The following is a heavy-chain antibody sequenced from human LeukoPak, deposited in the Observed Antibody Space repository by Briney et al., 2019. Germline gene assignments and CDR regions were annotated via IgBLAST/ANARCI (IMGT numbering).Heavy chain of an antibody. D-gene: IGHD3-9*01. CDR3: ARDLGYLDWLPKNRAWFDP. CDR2: IIPIFGTA. J-gene: IGHJ5*02. CDR1: GGTFSSYA. Sequence: SVKVSCKAFGGTFSSYAISWVRQAPGQGLEWMGGIIPIFGTANYAQKFQGRVTITTDESTSTAYMELSSLRSEDTAVYYCARDLGYLDWLPKNRAWFDPWGQGTLVTVSS. V-gene: IGHV1-69*05.